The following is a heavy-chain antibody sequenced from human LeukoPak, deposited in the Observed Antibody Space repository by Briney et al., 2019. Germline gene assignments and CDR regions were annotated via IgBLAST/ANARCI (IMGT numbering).Heavy chain of an antibody. CDR1: GYTFTSYG. D-gene: IGHD5-18*01. J-gene: IGHJ6*02. V-gene: IGHV1-18*01. CDR3: ARGYSYGSDYYYGMDV. Sequence: ASVKVSCKASGYTFTSYGVSWVRQAPGQGLEWMGWISGYNGNTKYAQKVQGRVTMTTDTSTGTAYMELRSLRSDNTAVYYCARGYSYGSDYYYGMDVWGQGTTVTVSS. CDR2: ISGYNGNT.